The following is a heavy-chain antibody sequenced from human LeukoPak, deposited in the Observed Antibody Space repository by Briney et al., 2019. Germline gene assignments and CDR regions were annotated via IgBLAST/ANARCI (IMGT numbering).Heavy chain of an antibody. CDR3: AKGGFGVVKPIDY. CDR2: ISSSSSYI. Sequence: PGGSLRLSCAASGFTFSSYSMNWVRQAPGKGLEWVSSISSSSSYIYYADSVKGRFTISRDNAKNTLYLQMNSLRAEDTAVYYCAKGGFGVVKPIDYWGQGTLVTVSS. D-gene: IGHD3-3*01. CDR1: GFTFSSYS. J-gene: IGHJ4*02. V-gene: IGHV3-21*01.